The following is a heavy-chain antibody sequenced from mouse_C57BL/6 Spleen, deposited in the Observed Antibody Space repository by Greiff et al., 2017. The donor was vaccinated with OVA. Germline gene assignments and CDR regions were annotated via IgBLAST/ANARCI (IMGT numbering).Heavy chain of an antibody. D-gene: IGHD2-4*01. CDR2: ILPGSGST. Sequence: QVQLQQSGAELMKPGASVKLSCTATGSTFTGYWIEWVQQRPGHGLAWIGEILPGSGSTNYNEKFKGKATFTADPSSNTAYMQLSRLTTEDSAIYYCANDYDGGGYWGQGTTLTVSS. CDR1: GSTFTGYW. CDR3: ANDYDGGGY. V-gene: IGHV1-9*01. J-gene: IGHJ2*01.